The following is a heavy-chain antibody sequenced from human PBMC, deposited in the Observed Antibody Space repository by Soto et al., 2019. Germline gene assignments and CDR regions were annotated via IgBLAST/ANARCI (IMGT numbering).Heavy chain of an antibody. CDR1: GFTFGDFG. CDR2: IRSKGHGGTT. J-gene: IGHJ6*02. D-gene: IGHD2-2*01. V-gene: IGHV3-49*03. CDR3: ASLTSWSQEYYYGMDV. Sequence: PGGSLRLSCTGSGFTFGDFGMSWFRQAPGKGLEWLSFIRSKGHGGTTESAASVRGRFITSRDDSKSIAYLQMNSLKTEDTAVYYCASLTSWSQEYYYGMDVWGQGTTVTVSS.